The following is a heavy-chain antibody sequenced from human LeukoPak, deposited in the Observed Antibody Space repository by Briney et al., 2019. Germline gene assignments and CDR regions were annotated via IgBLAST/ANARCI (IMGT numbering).Heavy chain of an antibody. CDR3: VVRYQLPTFDY. V-gene: IGHV1-3*01. Sequence: ASVKVSCKASGYTFTSYAMHWVRQAPGQRLEWMGWINAGNGDTKYSQKFQGRVTITRDTSASTAYMELSSLRSEDTAVYYCVVRYQLPTFDYWGQGTLVTVSS. D-gene: IGHD2-2*01. J-gene: IGHJ4*02. CDR1: GYTFTSYA. CDR2: INAGNGDT.